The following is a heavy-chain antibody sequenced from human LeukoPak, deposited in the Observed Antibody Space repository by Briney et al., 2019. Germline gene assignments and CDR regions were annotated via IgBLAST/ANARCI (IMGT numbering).Heavy chain of an antibody. CDR1: GGSISSGNYY. J-gene: IGHJ4*02. CDR2: MYYRGST. V-gene: IGHV4-31*03. CDR3: ARSYGYGTNFDY. D-gene: IGHD5-18*01. Sequence: SETLSLTYTVSGGSISSGNYYWSWIRQHPGKGLEWIGYMYYRGSTYYNPSLKSRVTISVDTSKNQFSLKLSSVTAADTAVYYCARSYGYGTNFDYWGQGTLVTVSS.